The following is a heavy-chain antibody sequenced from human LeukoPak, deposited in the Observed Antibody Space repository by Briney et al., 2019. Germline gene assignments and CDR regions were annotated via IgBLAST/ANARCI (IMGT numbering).Heavy chain of an antibody. Sequence: PGGSLRLSCVASGFTFSNYNINWVRQAPGKGLVWVSRINRDGRSTNYADSVKGRFTISRDNAKNTVFLQMNSLRAEDTAVYYCALPLRDGDFYFDYWGQGALVTVSS. CDR2: INRDGRST. CDR1: GFTFSNYN. D-gene: IGHD4-17*01. V-gene: IGHV3-74*01. CDR3: ALPLRDGDFYFDY. J-gene: IGHJ4*02.